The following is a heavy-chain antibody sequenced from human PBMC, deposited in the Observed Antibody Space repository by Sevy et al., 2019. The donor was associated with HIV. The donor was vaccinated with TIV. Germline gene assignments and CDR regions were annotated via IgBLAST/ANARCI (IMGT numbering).Heavy chain of an antibody. Sequence: GGSLRLSCAASGFTFSSYWMSWVRQAPGKGLEWVANIKQDGSEKNYVDSVKGRFTISRDNAKNPLYLQMNSLRADDTAVYYCARDGVMGSYWGQGTLVTVSS. V-gene: IGHV3-7*01. CDR2: IKQDGSEK. CDR3: ARDGVMGSY. D-gene: IGHD3-16*01. J-gene: IGHJ4*02. CDR1: GFTFSSYW.